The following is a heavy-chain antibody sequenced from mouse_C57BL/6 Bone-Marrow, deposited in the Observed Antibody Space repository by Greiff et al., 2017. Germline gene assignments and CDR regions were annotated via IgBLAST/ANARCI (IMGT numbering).Heavy chain of an antibody. CDR2: INPSSGYT. CDR3: AREPPYYYGSSLSYYFDY. CDR1: GYTFTSYT. J-gene: IGHJ2*01. D-gene: IGHD1-1*01. Sequence: QVQLQQSGAELARPGASVKMSCKASGYTFTSYTMHWVKQRPGQGLEWIGYINPSSGYTKYNQKFKDKATLTADKSSSTAYRQLSSLTSEDSAVYYCAREPPYYYGSSLSYYFDYWGQGTTLTVAS. V-gene: IGHV1-4*01.